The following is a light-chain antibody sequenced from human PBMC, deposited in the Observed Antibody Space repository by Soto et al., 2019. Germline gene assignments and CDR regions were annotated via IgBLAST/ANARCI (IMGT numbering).Light chain of an antibody. Sequence: QSALTQPASVSGSPGQSITISCTGTSSDIGGYNYVSWYRLHPGEAPKLMIYEVSDRPSGVSNRFSGSKSGNTASLTISGLQAEDEADYFCSSYTSDTTPDVFGSGTKLTVL. V-gene: IGLV2-14*01. CDR1: SSDIGGYNY. CDR2: EVS. J-gene: IGLJ1*01. CDR3: SSYTSDTTPDV.